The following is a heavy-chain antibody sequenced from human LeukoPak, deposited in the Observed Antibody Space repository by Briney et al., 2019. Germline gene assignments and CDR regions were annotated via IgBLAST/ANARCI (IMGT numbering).Heavy chain of an antibody. CDR2: ISHDESNK. Sequence: GRSLRLSCAASGFTFSTYAMHWVRQAPGKELEWVAVISHDESNKYYADSVKGRFTISRDNSKNTVYLQMNSLRAGDTAVFYCARGFGGTGFHYKRYYGMDAWGQGTTVTVSS. V-gene: IGHV3-30-3*01. J-gene: IGHJ6*02. CDR3: ARGFGGTGFHYKRYYGMDA. D-gene: IGHD3-16*01. CDR1: GFTFSTYA.